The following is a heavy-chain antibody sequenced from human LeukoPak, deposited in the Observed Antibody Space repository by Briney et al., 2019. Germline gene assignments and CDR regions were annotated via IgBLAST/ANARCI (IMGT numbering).Heavy chain of an antibody. CDR1: GYSFTSYW. D-gene: IGHD6-13*01. Sequence: GESLKISCKGSGYSFTSYWIGWVRQMPGKGLEWMGIIYPGDSDTRYSPSFQGQVTISADKSISTAYLQWSSLKASDTAMYYCARHHIAAAGTRAYYFDYWGQGTLVTVSS. CDR3: ARHHIAAAGTRAYYFDY. CDR2: IYPGDSDT. V-gene: IGHV5-51*01. J-gene: IGHJ4*02.